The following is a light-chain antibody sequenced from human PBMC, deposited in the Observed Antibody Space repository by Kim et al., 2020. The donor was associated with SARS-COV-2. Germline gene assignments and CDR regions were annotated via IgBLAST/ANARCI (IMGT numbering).Light chain of an antibody. V-gene: IGKV1-39*01. CDR2: AVS. J-gene: IGKJ1*01. CDR1: QSITNY. CDR3: QQSYSKA. Sequence: DIQMTQSPSSLSASVGDRVTITCRASQSITNYLNWYQHKQGKAPKLLIYAVSSMERGVPSRFSGSGSGTDFTLTISSLQPEDYATYYCQQSYSKAFGQGTKVDIK.